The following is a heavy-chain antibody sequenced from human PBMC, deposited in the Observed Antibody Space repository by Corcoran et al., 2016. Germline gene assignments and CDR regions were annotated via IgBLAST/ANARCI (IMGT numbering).Heavy chain of an antibody. CDR1: GGSISSYY. CDR3: ARDRGSSTSLGWFDP. CDR2: IYYSGST. Sequence: QVQLQESGPGLVKPSETLSLTCTVSGGSISSYYWSWIRQPPGKGLEWIGYIYYSGSTNYNPSLKSRVTISVDTSKNQFSLKLSSVTAADTAVYDWARDRGSSTSLGWFDPWGQGTLVTVSS. J-gene: IGHJ5*02. V-gene: IGHV4-59*01. D-gene: IGHD2-2*01.